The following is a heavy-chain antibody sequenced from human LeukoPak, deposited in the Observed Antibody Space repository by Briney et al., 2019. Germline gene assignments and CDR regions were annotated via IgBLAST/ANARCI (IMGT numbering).Heavy chain of an antibody. CDR1: GFALSSYW. J-gene: IGHJ4*02. Sequence: GGSLRLSCAASGFALSSYWMHWVRQAPGKGLEWVSGISWNGGSTGYADSVKGRFTISRDNAKNSLYLQMNSLRAEDTALYHCARGYYNSGFDYWGQGTLVTVSS. D-gene: IGHD3-10*01. V-gene: IGHV3-20*01. CDR3: ARGYYNSGFDY. CDR2: ISWNGGST.